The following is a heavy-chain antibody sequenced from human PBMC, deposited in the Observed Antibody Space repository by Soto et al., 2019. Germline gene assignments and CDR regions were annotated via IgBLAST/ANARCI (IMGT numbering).Heavy chain of an antibody. CDR1: GFTFSSYG. CDR2: ISYDGSNK. V-gene: IGHV3-30*18. J-gene: IGHJ5*02. CDR3: AKDWYCSGGSCLGLGWFDP. D-gene: IGHD2-15*01. Sequence: VGSLRLSCAASGFTFSSYGMHWVRQAPGKGLEWVAVISYDGSNKYYADSVKGRFTISRDNSKNTLYLQMNSLRAEDTAVYYCAKDWYCSGGSCLGLGWFDPWGQGT.